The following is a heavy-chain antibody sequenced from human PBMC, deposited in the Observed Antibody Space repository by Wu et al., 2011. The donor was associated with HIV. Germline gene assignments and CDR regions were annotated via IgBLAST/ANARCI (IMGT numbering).Heavy chain of an antibody. D-gene: IGHD4-17*01. CDR1: GYTFTGYY. CDR3: ARESPSNDGDLDY. V-gene: IGHV1-2*02. Sequence: QLVQSGAEVKKPGASVKVSCKASGYTFTGYYMHWVRQAPGQGLEWMGWINPNSGGTNYAQKFRGRVTMTRDTSISTAYMELSRLRSDDTAVYYCARESPSNDGDLDYWGQGTLVTVSS. CDR2: INPNSGGT. J-gene: IGHJ4*02.